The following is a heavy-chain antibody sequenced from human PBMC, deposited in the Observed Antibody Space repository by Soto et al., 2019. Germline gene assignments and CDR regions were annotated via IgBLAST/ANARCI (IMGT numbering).Heavy chain of an antibody. V-gene: IGHV4-59*08. CDR2: IYYSGST. Sequence: PSETLSLTCTVSGGSISSYYWSWIRQPPGKGLEWIGYIYYSGSTNYNPSLKSRVTISVDTSKNQFSLKLSSVTAADTAVYYCARYSFEYYDFWSGPSAFDIWGQGTMVTVS. D-gene: IGHD3-3*01. CDR1: GGSISSYY. CDR3: ARYSFEYYDFWSGPSAFDI. J-gene: IGHJ3*02.